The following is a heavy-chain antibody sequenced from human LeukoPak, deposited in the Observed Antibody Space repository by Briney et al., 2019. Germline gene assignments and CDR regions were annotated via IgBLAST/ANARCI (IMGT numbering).Heavy chain of an antibody. CDR2: INPNSGGT. CDR3: ARTRRQKRVLLWFRETHNWFDP. Sequence: GASVKVSCKASGYTFTGYYMHWMRQAPGQGLEWMGWINPNSGGTNYAQKFQGRVTMTRDTSISTAYMELSRLRSDDTAVYYCARTRRQKRVLLWFRETHNWFDPWGQGTLVTVSS. V-gene: IGHV1-2*02. CDR1: GYTFTGYY. J-gene: IGHJ5*02. D-gene: IGHD3-10*01.